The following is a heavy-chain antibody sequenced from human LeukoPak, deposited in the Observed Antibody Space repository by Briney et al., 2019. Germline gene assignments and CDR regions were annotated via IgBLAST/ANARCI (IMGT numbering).Heavy chain of an antibody. Sequence: GGSLRLSCAASGFIFSDYSMNWVRQAPGQGLDWVSSISSRSGYIYYAESVKGRFTISRDNAKNSLYLQMNSLRAEDTAVYYCVRERGSIGTDLHFWGQGTLVTVSS. J-gene: IGHJ4*02. D-gene: IGHD1-1*01. CDR3: VRERGSIGTDLHF. CDR1: GFIFSDYS. V-gene: IGHV3-21*01. CDR2: ISSRSGYI.